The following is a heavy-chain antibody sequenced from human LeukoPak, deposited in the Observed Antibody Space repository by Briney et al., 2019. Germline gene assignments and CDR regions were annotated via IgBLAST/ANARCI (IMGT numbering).Heavy chain of an antibody. Sequence: ASVKVSCKASGYTFTGYYMHWVRQAPGQGLEWMGWINPNSGGTNYAQKFQGRVTMTRDTSISTAYMELSRLRSDDTAVYYCARTTVTTNRAAFDIWGQGTMVTVSS. CDR1: GYTFTGYY. CDR3: ARTTVTTNRAAFDI. J-gene: IGHJ3*02. D-gene: IGHD4-17*01. CDR2: INPNSGGT. V-gene: IGHV1-2*02.